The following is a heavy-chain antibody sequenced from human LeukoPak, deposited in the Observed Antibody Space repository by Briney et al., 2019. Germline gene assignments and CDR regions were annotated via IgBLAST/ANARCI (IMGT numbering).Heavy chain of an antibody. CDR2: VSPNNGGT. D-gene: IGHD3-10*01. CDR3: ATLLWFGDFDY. V-gene: IGHV1-2*02. CDR1: GYLFTGFF. J-gene: IGHJ4*02. Sequence: ASVKVSCKTSGYLFTGFFIHWVRQAPGQGLEWMGSVSPNNGGTSYAQRSQGRVNMTSDTSTRTAYLQLSGLRFDDTAVYYCATLLWFGDFDYWGQGTPVTVS.